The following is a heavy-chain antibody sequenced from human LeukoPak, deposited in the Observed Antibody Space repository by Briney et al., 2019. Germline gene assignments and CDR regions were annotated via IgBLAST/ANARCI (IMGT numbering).Heavy chain of an antibody. CDR2: IKTDGSDT. CDR3: ARENIAAIPMDV. J-gene: IGHJ6*03. CDR1: GFTFSSYW. Sequence: GGSLRLSCAASGFTFSSYWMIWVRQAPGKGLEWVASIKTDGSDTYYVDSVKGRFTVSRDNTKSSLYLQMNSLRAEDTAVYYCARENIAAIPMDVWGKGTTVTVSS. D-gene: IGHD6-13*01. V-gene: IGHV3-7*03.